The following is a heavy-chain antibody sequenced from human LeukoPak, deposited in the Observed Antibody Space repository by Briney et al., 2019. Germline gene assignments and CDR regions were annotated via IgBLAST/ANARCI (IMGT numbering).Heavy chain of an antibody. CDR1: GGSFSGYY. V-gene: IGHV4-34*01. CDR3: ARAGGVVTSPGVHDY. Sequence: SETLSLTCAVYGGSFSGYYWSWIRQPPGKGLEWIGEINHSGSTNYNPSLKSRVTISVDTSKNQFSLKLSSVTAADTAVYYCARAGGVVTSPGVHDYWGQGTLVTVSS. J-gene: IGHJ4*02. D-gene: IGHD2-21*02. CDR2: INHSGST.